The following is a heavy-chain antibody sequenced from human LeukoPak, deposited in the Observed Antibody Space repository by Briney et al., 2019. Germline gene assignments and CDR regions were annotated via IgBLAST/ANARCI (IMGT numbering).Heavy chain of an antibody. Sequence: GASVKVSCKASGGTVSSYAISWVRQAPGQGLEWMGRIIPILGIANYAQKFQGRVTITADKSTSTAYMELSSLRSEDTAVYYCADGRASYGMDVWGQGTTVTVSS. V-gene: IGHV1-69*04. CDR3: ADGRASYGMDV. J-gene: IGHJ6*02. CDR2: IIPILGIA. CDR1: GGTVSSYA.